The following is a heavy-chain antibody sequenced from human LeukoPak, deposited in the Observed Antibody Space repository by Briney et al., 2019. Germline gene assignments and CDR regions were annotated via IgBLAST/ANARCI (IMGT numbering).Heavy chain of an antibody. J-gene: IGHJ1*01. CDR2: INHSGST. Sequence: SETLSLTCAVYGGSFSGYYWSWIRQPPGKGLEWIGEINHSGSTNYNLSLKSRVTISVDTSKNQFSLKLSSVTAADTAVYYCARGSGYCSSTSCDLYFQHWGQGTLVTVSS. CDR3: ARGSGYCSSTSCDLYFQH. V-gene: IGHV4-34*01. D-gene: IGHD2-2*01. CDR1: GGSFSGYY.